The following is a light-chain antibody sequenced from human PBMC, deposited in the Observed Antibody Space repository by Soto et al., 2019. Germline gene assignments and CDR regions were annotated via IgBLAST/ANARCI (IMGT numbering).Light chain of an antibody. Sequence: DIQMTQSPSTLSASVGDRVAITCRASDNIVHWVAWYQKKPGKAPKLLIYDASSLENGVPSRFSGSGSGTEFAVTITSLQPDDFATYYCQHYNSYSTFGQGTKVDIK. CDR1: DNIVHW. CDR3: QHYNSYST. J-gene: IGKJ1*01. V-gene: IGKV1-5*01. CDR2: DAS.